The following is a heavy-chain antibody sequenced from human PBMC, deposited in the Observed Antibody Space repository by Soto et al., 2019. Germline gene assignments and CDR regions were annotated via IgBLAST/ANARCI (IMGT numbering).Heavy chain of an antibody. V-gene: IGHV1-69*06. J-gene: IGHJ6*02. Sequence: QVQLVQSGAEVKKPGSSVKVSCKASGGTFSSYAISWVRQAPGQGLEWMGGIIPIFGTANYAQKFQGRVTITADKSTSTAHMELSSLRSEDTAVYYCARTIVVVPAAIFTYYYGMDVWGQGTTVTVSS. CDR3: ARTIVVVPAAIFTYYYGMDV. D-gene: IGHD2-2*02. CDR1: GGTFSSYA. CDR2: IIPIFGTA.